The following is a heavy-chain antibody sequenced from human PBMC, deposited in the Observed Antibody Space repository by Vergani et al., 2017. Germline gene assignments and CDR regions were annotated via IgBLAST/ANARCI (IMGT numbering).Heavy chain of an antibody. CDR2: IRSKANSYAT. Sequence: EVQLVESGGGLVQPGGSLKLSCAASGFTFSGSAMHWVRQASGKGLKWVGRIRSKANSYATAYAASVKGRFTISRDDSKNTAYLQMNSLKTEDTAVYYCTRRSSGIAAATNRGQGTLVTVSS. D-gene: IGHD6-13*01. J-gene: IGHJ4*02. CDR3: TRRSSGIAAATN. CDR1: GFTFSGSA. V-gene: IGHV3-73*02.